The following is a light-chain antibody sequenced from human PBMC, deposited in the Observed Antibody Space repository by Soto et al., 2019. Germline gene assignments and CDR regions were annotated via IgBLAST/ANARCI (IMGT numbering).Light chain of an antibody. Sequence: DIQMTQSPSTLSASEGDRVTISCRASQSVNIWLAWYQQKPGRAPKLLIYKSSILESGVPSRFSGSGSGTEFTLTISSLQSEDFAEYHCQQYNNWPQTFGQGTKVDIK. CDR1: QSVNIW. V-gene: IGKV1-5*03. CDR2: KSS. CDR3: QQYNNWPQT. J-gene: IGKJ1*01.